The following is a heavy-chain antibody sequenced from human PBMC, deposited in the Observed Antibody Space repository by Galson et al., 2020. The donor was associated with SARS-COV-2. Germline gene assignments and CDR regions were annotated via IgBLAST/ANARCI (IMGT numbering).Heavy chain of an antibody. CDR1: AGFISSTSYY. Sequence: ASETLSLTCTVSAGFISSTSYYWGWIRQPPGKGLEWLGSIYFNGNPFYNPSLKSRVTFSIATSKNQFSLRLSSVTAADTAVYFCARKTSPYDYWGRGILVTVSS. V-gene: IGHV4-39*07. CDR3: ARKTSPYDY. J-gene: IGHJ4*01. CDR2: IYFNGNP.